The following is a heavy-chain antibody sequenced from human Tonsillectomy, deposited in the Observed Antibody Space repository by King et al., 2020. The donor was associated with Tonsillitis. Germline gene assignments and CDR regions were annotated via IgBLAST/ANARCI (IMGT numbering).Heavy chain of an antibody. Sequence: VQLQESGPGLVKPSETLSLTCTVSGGSISSYYWSWVRQPPGKGLEWIGYIYYSGSTNYNPSLKSRVTISVDTSKNQFSLTLSSVTAADTAMYYCARNGCDNRFDPWGQGTLVTVSS. D-gene: IGHD2-8*01. CDR2: IYYSGST. CDR3: ARNGCDNRFDP. J-gene: IGHJ5*02. V-gene: IGHV4-59*01. CDR1: GGSISSYY.